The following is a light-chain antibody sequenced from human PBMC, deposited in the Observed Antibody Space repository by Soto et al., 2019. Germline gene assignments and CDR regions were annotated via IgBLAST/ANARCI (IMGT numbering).Light chain of an antibody. CDR2: DVS. J-gene: IGLJ1*01. Sequence: QSALTQPRSVSGSPGQSVTISCTGTSSDVGGYNFVSWYQQYPGKAPKLIIYDVSKRPSGVPDRFSGSKSGNTASLTISGLQAEDEADYYCCSFTSSNTHVFGTGTKVTVL. CDR3: CSFTSSNTHV. V-gene: IGLV2-11*01. CDR1: SSDVGGYNF.